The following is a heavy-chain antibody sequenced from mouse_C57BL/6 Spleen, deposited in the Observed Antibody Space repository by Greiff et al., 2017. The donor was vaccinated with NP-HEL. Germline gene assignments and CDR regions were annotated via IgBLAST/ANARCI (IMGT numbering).Heavy chain of an antibody. CDR3: ARGSDCKGGYYFDY. V-gene: IGHV1-18*01. D-gene: IGHD1-3*01. CDR2: INPNNGGT. CDR1: GYTFTDYN. Sequence: EVQLQQSGPELVKPGASVKIPCKASGYTFTDYNMDWVKQSHGKSLEWIGDINPNNGGTIYNQKFKGKATLTVDKSSSTAYMELRSLTSEDTAVYYLARGSDCKGGYYFDYWGQGTTLTVAS. J-gene: IGHJ2*01.